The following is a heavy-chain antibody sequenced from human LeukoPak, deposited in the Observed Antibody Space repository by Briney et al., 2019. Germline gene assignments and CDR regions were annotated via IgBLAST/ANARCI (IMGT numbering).Heavy chain of an antibody. D-gene: IGHD3-22*01. J-gene: IGHJ6*03. V-gene: IGHV3-30*02. Sequence: PGGSLRLSCAASGFTFSSYGMHWVRQAPGKGLEWVAFIRHDGSNKYYADSVKGRFTISRDNSKNTLYLQMNSLRAEDTAVYYCAKDSGTYWVDYYYMDVWGKGTTVTVSS. CDR1: GFTFSSYG. CDR2: IRHDGSNK. CDR3: AKDSGTYWVDYYYMDV.